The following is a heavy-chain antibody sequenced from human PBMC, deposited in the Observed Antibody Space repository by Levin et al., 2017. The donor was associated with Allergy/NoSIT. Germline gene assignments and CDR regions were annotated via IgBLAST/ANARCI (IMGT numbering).Heavy chain of an antibody. CDR3: ARGGLIQGAVTYFHY. V-gene: IGHV6-1*01. D-gene: IGHD3-10*01. Sequence: SLTLSLPCAISVDRVSSMSAGCYXFRXSPSRGLEWLGRTYYRTKWYYDYGTSVKSRITINQDTSRNQFSLQLNSVTPADTAMYYCARGGLIQGAVTYFHYWGQGILVTVSS. CDR2: TYYRTKWYY. CDR1: VDRVSSMSAG. J-gene: IGHJ4*02.